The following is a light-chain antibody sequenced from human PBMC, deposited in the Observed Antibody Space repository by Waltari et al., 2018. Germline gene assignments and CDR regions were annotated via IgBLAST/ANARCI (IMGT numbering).Light chain of an antibody. J-gene: IGKJ1*01. Sequence: ESGLTPSPGTWALSPGERATLSCRASQSVSRAVAWYQQKPGQAPRLLISGASNRATGIPDRFSGSGSGTDFSLTISSLEPEDFAVYYCQHYVRLPATFGQGTKVEIK. CDR1: QSVSRA. V-gene: IGKV3-20*01. CDR2: GAS. CDR3: QHYVRLPAT.